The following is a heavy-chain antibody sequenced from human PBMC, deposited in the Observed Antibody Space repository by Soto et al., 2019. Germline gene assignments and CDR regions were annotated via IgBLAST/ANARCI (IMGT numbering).Heavy chain of an antibody. CDR1: GGTFSSYA. V-gene: IGHV1-69*12. J-gene: IGHJ2*01. D-gene: IGHD6-25*01. CDR3: AQTLGLAAAGPGRFDL. Sequence: QVQLVQSGAEVKKPGSSVKVSCKASGGTFSSYAISWVRQAPGQGLEWMGGIIPLFGRANYAQKFQGRVTITAAASTSTAYMELSSLRSEDTAVYYYAQTLGLAAAGPGRFDLWGRGTLVTVSS. CDR2: IIPLFGRA.